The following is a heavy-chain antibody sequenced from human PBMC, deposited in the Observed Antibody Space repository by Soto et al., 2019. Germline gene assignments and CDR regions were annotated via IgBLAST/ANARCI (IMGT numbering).Heavy chain of an antibody. CDR2: ISYSGST. CDR3: ARASVQCGSGTYEGGYYYFDY. Sequence: PSETLSLTCAVSGGSFSCYYWAWIRQNPGKGLEWIGQISYSGSTNYNPSLKSRVFISVGTSNNQFSLELSSVTAADTAVYYRARASVQCGSGTYEGGYYYFDYWGQGTLVTVSS. V-gene: IGHV4-34*01. J-gene: IGHJ4*02. D-gene: IGHD3-10*01. CDR1: GGSFSCYY.